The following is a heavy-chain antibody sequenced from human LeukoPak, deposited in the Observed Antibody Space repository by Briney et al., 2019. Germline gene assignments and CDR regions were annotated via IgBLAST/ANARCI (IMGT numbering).Heavy chain of an antibody. D-gene: IGHD6-13*01. J-gene: IGHJ4*02. Sequence: SVKVSCKASGGTFSSYAISWVRQAPGQGLEWMGRIIPIFGTANYSQKFQGRVTITTDESTSTAYMELSSLRSEDTAVYYCARAGSSWPYYFDYWGQGTLVTVPS. CDR2: IIPIFGTA. CDR3: ARAGSSWPYYFDY. V-gene: IGHV1-69*05. CDR1: GGTFSSYA.